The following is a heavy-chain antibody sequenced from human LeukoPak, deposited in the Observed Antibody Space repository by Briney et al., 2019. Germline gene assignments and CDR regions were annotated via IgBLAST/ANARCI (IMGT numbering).Heavy chain of an antibody. J-gene: IGHJ5*02. CDR1: GGSISSYY. CDR2: IYTSGST. V-gene: IGHV4-4*07. Sequence: PSESLSLTCTVSGGSISSYYGSWIRQPAGKGLEWIGRIYTSGSTNYNPSLKSRVTMSVDTSKNQFSLKLSSVTAADTAVYYCARDRRNRGLTVTTYNWFDPWGQGTLVTVSS. D-gene: IGHD4-17*01. CDR3: ARDRRNRGLTVTTYNWFDP.